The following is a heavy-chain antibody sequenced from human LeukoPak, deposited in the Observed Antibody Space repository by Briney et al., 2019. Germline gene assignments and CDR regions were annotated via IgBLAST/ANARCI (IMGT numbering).Heavy chain of an antibody. D-gene: IGHD3-3*01. J-gene: IGHJ4*02. CDR1: EFTFSSYS. CDR3: ARDRFLEWLLHYYFDY. V-gene: IGHV3-48*01. Sequence: GSLRLSCAASEFTFSSYSMNWVRQAPGKGLEWVSYITNSGNSKSYADSVKGRFTISRDNTKNSLYLQMNGLRAEDTAVYYCARDRFLEWLLHYYFDYWGQGTLVTVSS. CDR2: ITNSGNSK.